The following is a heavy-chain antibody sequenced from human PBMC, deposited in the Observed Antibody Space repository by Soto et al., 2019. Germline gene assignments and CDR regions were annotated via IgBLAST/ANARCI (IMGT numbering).Heavy chain of an antibody. D-gene: IGHD5-12*01. CDR3: AREWVATTWNWFDP. CDR2: INPNSGGT. V-gene: IGHV1-2*04. CDR1: GYTFTGYY. J-gene: IGHJ5*02. Sequence: QVQLVQSGAEVKKPGASVKVSCKASGYTFTGYYMHWVRQAPGQGLEWMGWINPNSGGTNYAQKFQGWVTMTRDTSISTSYMELSRLRSDDTAVYYCAREWVATTWNWFDPWGQGTLVTVSS.